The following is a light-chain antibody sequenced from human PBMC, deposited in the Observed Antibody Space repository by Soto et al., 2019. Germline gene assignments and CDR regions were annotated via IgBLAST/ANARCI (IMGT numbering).Light chain of an antibody. J-gene: IGKJ1*01. Sequence: QMSLSHSSMCGALGERVTLTCRASQTISSWLAWYQQKPGKAPKLLIYKASTLKIGVQSRFSGSGSGTEFTLTISILQPGALAPYYRNRDNSYSEAFGYGTKVDIK. CDR3: NRDNSYSEA. V-gene: IGKV1-5*03. CDR2: KAS. CDR1: QTISSW.